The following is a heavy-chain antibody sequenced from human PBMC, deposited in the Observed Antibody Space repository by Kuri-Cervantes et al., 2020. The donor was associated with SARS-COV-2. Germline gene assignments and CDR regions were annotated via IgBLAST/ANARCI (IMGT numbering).Heavy chain of an antibody. D-gene: IGHD6-13*01. Sequence: GESLKISCAASGFTVSDYYMTWVRQAPGKGLEWVSVIYVHRTEYADSVKGRFTISRDNSNNTVYLQMNSLRAEGAAVYYCARGRYTNSWYYFDYWGQGTLVTVSS. CDR1: GFTVSDYY. CDR2: IYVHRT. CDR3: ARGRYTNSWYYFDY. J-gene: IGHJ4*02. V-gene: IGHV3-53*01.